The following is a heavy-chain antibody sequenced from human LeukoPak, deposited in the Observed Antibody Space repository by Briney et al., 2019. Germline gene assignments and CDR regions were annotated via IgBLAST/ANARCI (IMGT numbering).Heavy chain of an antibody. D-gene: IGHD3-16*02. CDR1: GFTFSSYA. J-gene: IGHJ4*02. V-gene: IGHV3-30-3*01. Sequence: GESLRLSCAASGFTFSSYAMHWVRQAPGKGLEWVAVISYDGSNKYYADSVKGRFTISRDNSKNTLYLQMNSLRAEDTAVYYCARDLRDMITFGGVIGYWGQGTLVTVSS. CDR3: ARDLRDMITFGGVIGY. CDR2: ISYDGSNK.